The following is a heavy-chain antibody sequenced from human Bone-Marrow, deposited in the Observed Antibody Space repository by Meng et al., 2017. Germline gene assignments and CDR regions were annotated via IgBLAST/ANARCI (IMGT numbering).Heavy chain of an antibody. V-gene: IGHV3-15*01. J-gene: IGHJ4*02. CDR1: GYNFPDYY. D-gene: IGHD3-9*01. CDR2: NKSNTDGGTA. CDR3: TWDDKAVSDY. Sequence: GRLVQYGAEVTEPVASVKVSCKPFGYNFPDYYIHWVRRAPGQGLEWVGRNKSNTDGGTAEYAAPVTGRFTISRDDSKSTLYLQMSGLRIDDTGVYYCTWDDKAVSDYWGQGTLVTVSS.